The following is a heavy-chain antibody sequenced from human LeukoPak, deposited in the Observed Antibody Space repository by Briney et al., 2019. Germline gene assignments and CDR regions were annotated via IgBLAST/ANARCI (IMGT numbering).Heavy chain of an antibody. Sequence: GRSLRLSCAASGFTFSSYAMSWVRQAPGKGLEWVSAISGSGGSTYYADSVKGRFTISRDNSKNTLYLQMNSLRAEDTAVYYCAKDIVVVVAAAHDYWGQGTLVTVSS. D-gene: IGHD2-15*01. CDR1: GFTFSSYA. V-gene: IGHV3-23*01. J-gene: IGHJ4*02. CDR3: AKDIVVVVAAAHDY. CDR2: ISGSGGST.